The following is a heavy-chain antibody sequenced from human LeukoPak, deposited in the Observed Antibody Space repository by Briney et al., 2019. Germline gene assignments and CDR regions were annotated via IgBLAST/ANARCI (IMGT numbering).Heavy chain of an antibody. D-gene: IGHD6-19*01. Sequence: GGSLRLSCAASGFTNWVRQAPGKGLERVSSISSSSSYIYYADSVKGRFTISRDNAKNSLYLQMNSLRAEDTAVYYCARGETSIAVAGEIDYWGQGTLVTVSS. V-gene: IGHV3-21*01. CDR1: GFT. CDR3: ARGETSIAVAGEIDY. J-gene: IGHJ4*02. CDR2: ISSSSSYI.